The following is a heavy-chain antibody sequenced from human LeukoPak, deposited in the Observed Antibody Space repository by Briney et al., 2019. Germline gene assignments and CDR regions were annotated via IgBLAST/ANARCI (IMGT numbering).Heavy chain of an antibody. D-gene: IGHD2-21*01. CDR3: AKDQHFDY. CDR2: ISYDGSNK. Sequence: GGSLRLSCAASGFTFSSYAMHWVRQAPGKGLEWVAVISYDGSNKYYADSVKGRFTISGDNSKNTPYLQMNSLRAEDTAVYYCAKDQHFDYWGQGTLVTVSS. V-gene: IGHV3-30*04. CDR1: GFTFSSYA. J-gene: IGHJ4*02.